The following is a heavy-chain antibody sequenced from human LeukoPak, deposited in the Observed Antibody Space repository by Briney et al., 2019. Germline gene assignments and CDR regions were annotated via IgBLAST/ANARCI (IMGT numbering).Heavy chain of an antibody. J-gene: IGHJ6*02. CDR2: IRSKANSYAT. V-gene: IGHV3-73*01. Sequence: GGSLRLSCAASGFTFSGSAMHWVRQASGKGLERVGRIRSKANSYATAYAASVKGRFTISRDDSKNTAYLQMNSLKTEDTAVYYCTRLTVTRLLYYYGMDVWGQGTTVTVSS. CDR3: TRLTVTRLLYYYGMDV. D-gene: IGHD4-17*01. CDR1: GFTFSGSA.